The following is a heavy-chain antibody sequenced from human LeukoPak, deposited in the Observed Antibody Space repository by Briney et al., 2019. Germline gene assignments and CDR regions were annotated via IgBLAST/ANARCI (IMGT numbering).Heavy chain of an antibody. J-gene: IGHJ4*02. CDR1: GGSISSTNW. Sequence: SGTLSLTCGVSGGSISSTNWWTWVRQPPGKGLEWIGEVHLDGRTNYNPSLESRLTMSVDLSENHISLKLTSVTAADTAVYYCAREGGFYRPLDYSGQGTLVTVSS. V-gene: IGHV4-4*02. D-gene: IGHD3-3*01. CDR3: AREGGFYRPLDY. CDR2: VHLDGRT.